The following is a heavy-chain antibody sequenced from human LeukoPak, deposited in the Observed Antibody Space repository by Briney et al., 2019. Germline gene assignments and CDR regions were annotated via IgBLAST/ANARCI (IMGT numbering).Heavy chain of an antibody. V-gene: IGHV3-7*01. Sequence: GGSLRLSCAASGFTFSSYWMNWVRQTPGKGLEWVANIKPHGSEKFYVDSVKGRFTISRDNTKNSLYLQMNSLRGDDTAVYHCAGLTRSAMSGAAYWGQGTLVTVSS. D-gene: IGHD6-13*01. CDR3: AGLTRSAMSGAAY. CDR2: IKPHGSEK. CDR1: GFTFSSYW. J-gene: IGHJ4*02.